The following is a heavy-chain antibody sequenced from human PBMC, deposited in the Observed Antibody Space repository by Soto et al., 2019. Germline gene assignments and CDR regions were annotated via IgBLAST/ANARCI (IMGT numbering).Heavy chain of an antibody. Sequence: LSLTCTVSGGSISSYYWSWIRQPPGKGLEWIGYIYYSGSTNYNPSLKSRVTISVDTSKNQFSLKLSSVTAADTAVYYCARVNYYDSRNNWFDPWGQGTLVTVSS. J-gene: IGHJ5*02. D-gene: IGHD3-22*01. V-gene: IGHV4-59*01. CDR1: GGSISSYY. CDR2: IYYSGST. CDR3: ARVNYYDSRNNWFDP.